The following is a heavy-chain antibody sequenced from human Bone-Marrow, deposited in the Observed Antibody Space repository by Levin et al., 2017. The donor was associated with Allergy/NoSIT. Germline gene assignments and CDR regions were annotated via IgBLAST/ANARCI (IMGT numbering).Heavy chain of an antibody. Sequence: GESLKISCAASGFTFSSYSMNWVRQAPGKGLEWVSSISSSSSYIYYADSVKGRFTISRDNAKNSLYLQMNSLRAEDTAVYYCARDAEYYYNSSGYWVYYDYWGQGTLVTVSS. CDR1: GFTFSSYS. D-gene: IGHD3-22*01. V-gene: IGHV3-21*01. CDR2: ISSSSSYI. CDR3: ARDAEYYYNSSGYWVYYDY. J-gene: IGHJ4*02.